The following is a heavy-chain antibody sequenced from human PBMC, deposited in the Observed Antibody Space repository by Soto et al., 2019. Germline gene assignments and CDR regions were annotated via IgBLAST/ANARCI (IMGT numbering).Heavy chain of an antibody. D-gene: IGHD2-2*01. V-gene: IGHV1-8*01. CDR1: GYTFTSYD. J-gene: IGHJ4*02. CDR2: MNPNSGNT. CDR3: ARGSPSFVVPAAPFDY. Sequence: QVQLVQSGAEVKKPGASVKVSCKASGYTFTSYDINWVRQATGQGLEWMGWMNPNSGNTGYAQKFQGRVTMTRNTSISTADMELSSLRSEDTAVYYCARGSPSFVVPAAPFDYWGQGTLVTVSS.